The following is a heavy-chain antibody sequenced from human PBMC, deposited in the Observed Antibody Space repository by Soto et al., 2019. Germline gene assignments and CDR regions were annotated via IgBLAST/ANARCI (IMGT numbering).Heavy chain of an antibody. CDR3: ARLVNPHHTNGSGSYRTTYYYYGMDV. CDR1: GSSFTSYW. J-gene: IGHJ6*02. V-gene: IGHV5-51*01. CDR2: IYPGDSDT. Sequence: GESLKISCKGSGSSFTSYWIGWVRQMPGKGLEWMGIIYPGDSDTRYSPSFQGQVTISADKSISTAYLQWSSLKASDTAMYYCARLVNPHHTNGSGSYRTTYYYYGMDVWGQGTTVTVSS. D-gene: IGHD3-10*01.